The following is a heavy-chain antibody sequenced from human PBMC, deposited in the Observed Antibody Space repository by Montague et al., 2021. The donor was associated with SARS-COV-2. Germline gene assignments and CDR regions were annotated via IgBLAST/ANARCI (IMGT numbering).Heavy chain of an antibody. D-gene: IGHD6-19*01. J-gene: IGHJ6*02. Sequence: CAISGDSVSSNSAAWNWIRQSPSRGLERLGRTYYRSKWYNEYAVSVNSRITINPDTSKNQFSLQVNPVTPEDTAVYYCARGADRYYFYGMDVWGQGTTVTVSS. CDR2: TYYRSKWYN. CDR3: ARGADRYYFYGMDV. V-gene: IGHV6-1*01. CDR1: GDSVSSNSAA.